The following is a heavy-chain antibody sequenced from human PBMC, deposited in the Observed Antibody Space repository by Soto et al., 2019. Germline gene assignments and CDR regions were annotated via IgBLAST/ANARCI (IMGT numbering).Heavy chain of an antibody. D-gene: IGHD6-13*01. V-gene: IGHV1-69*04. CDR2: IIPILGIA. CDR3: AREEEYSSSWYSDY. CDR1: GGTFSSYT. Sequence: GASVKVSCKASGGTFSSYTISWVRQAPGQGLEWMGRIIPILGIANYAQKFQGRVTITADKSTSTAYMELSSLRSEDTAVYYCAREEEYSSSWYSDYWGQGTLVTVS. J-gene: IGHJ4*02.